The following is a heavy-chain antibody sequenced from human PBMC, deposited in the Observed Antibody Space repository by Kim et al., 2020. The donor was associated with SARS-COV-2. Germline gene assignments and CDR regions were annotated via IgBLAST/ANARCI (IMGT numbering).Heavy chain of an antibody. CDR3: ARDGLDGDYDYYYYGMDV. Sequence: KGRFTISRDNAKNSLYLQMNSLRAEDTAVYYCARDGLDGDYDYYYYGMDVWGQGTTVTVSS. D-gene: IGHD4-17*01. V-gene: IGHV3-11*06. J-gene: IGHJ6*02.